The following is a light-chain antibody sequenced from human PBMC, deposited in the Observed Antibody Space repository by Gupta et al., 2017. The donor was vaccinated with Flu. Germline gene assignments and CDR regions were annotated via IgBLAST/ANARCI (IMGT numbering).Light chain of an antibody. CDR3: QQDDRTPRT. Sequence: DIVMTQSPDSLASSLGETATINCKSSQSVLYSSNNKNYLAWYQQKPGQPPNLLIYWASTRESGVPDRFSGSGSGTDFTLTISSLQAEDVAVYYCQQDDRTPRTFGQGTKVEIK. CDR2: WAS. J-gene: IGKJ1*01. V-gene: IGKV4-1*01. CDR1: QSVLYSSNNKNY.